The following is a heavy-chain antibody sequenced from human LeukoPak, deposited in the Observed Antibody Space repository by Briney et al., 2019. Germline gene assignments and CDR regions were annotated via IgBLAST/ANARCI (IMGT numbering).Heavy chain of an antibody. D-gene: IGHD6-13*01. CDR2: IRSKVYGGTP. V-gene: IGHV3-49*04. CDR1: GFTFGDYA. Sequence: GGSLRLSCITSGFTFGDYAMTWVRQAPGKGLEWVGFIRSKVYGGTPEYAASVKGRFTISRDDSKSIAYLQMNSLKTEDTAVYYCTRDLGIAAALYWGQGTLVTVSS. J-gene: IGHJ4*02. CDR3: TRDLGIAAALY.